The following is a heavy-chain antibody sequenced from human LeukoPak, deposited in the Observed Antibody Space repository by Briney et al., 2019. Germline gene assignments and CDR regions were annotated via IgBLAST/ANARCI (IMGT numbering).Heavy chain of an antibody. CDR1: GFPFTSYP. CDR3: ATIAVAALGGDY. V-gene: IGHV3-30*04. J-gene: IGHJ4*02. CDR2: ISYDGSDK. D-gene: IGHD6-19*01. Sequence: PGRPLRLSCAASGFPFTSYPLHWVRQAPGKGLEWVAVISYDGSDKYYTDSVKGRFTISRDNAKSTLYLQMNSLRPEDTAVYYCATIAVAALGGDYWGQGTLVTVSS.